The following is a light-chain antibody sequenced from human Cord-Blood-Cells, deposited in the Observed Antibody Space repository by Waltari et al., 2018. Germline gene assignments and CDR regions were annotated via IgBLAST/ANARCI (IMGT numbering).Light chain of an antibody. CDR2: GAS. CDR3: QQYNNWPACT. J-gene: IGKJ1*01. V-gene: IGKV3-15*01. CDR1: QSVSSN. Sequence: ELVMTQSPATLSASLGERATLPCRASQSVSSNLAWFQQKPGQAPRLLIDGASTRATGIPARFRVSGSGTEITLTVSSLQSEDCAVYYCQQYNNWPACTFVKATNVEIK.